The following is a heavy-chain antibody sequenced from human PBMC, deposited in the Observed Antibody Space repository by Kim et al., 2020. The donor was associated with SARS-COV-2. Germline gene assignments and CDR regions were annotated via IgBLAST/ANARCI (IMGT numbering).Heavy chain of an antibody. V-gene: IGHV3-66*01. CDR1: GFTVSNTY. CDR3: SREPSTYFDY. CDR2: IYGGGST. Sequence: GGSLRLSCVASGFTVSNTYMSWVRQAPGKGLEWVSIIYGGGSTYYADSLKGRFTISRDDSKNTVYLKMNSLRAEDTALYYCSREPSTYFDYWGQGTLVTVSS. J-gene: IGHJ4*02.